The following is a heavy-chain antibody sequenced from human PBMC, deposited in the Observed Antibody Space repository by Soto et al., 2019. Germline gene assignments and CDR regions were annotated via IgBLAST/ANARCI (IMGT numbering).Heavy chain of an antibody. CDR2: IIPIFGTA. CDR3: ARDVGMAGLLPH. J-gene: IGHJ1*01. D-gene: IGHD6-19*01. CDR1: GGTFSSYA. Sequence: GASVKVSCKASGGTFSSYAISWVRQAPGQGLEWMGGIIPIFGTANYAQKFQGRVTITAEESTSTVYMELSSLRSEDTAVYYCARDVGMAGLLPHWGPGTLVTVSS. V-gene: IGHV1-69*13.